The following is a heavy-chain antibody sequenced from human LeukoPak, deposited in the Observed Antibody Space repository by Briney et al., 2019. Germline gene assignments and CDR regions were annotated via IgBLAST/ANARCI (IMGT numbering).Heavy chain of an antibody. J-gene: IGHJ3*02. V-gene: IGHV4-4*09. D-gene: IGHD5-24*01. CDR1: GGSISSYY. CDR2: IYRTGTT. CDR3: ARDGYNPVAFDI. Sequence: SETLSPTCTVSGGSISSYYWSWIRQPPGKGLEWIGNIYRTGTTFYNPSLQSRVSISVDTSKNTFSLKLKSVTAADTAVYYCARDGYNPVAFDIWGQGTVVTVSS.